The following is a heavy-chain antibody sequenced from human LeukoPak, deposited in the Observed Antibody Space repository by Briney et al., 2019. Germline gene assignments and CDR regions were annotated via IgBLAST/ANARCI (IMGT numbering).Heavy chain of an antibody. D-gene: IGHD6-19*01. CDR2: IYPGDSDT. CDR1: GYSFTNYW. CDR3: ARVSAVIAVALVEDWFDP. Sequence: GESLKISCKGSGYSFTNYWIGWVRQMPGKGLEWMGIIYPGDSDTRYSPSFQGQVTISADKSISTAYLQWSSLKASDTAMYYCARVSAVIAVALVEDWFDPWGQGTLVTVSS. V-gene: IGHV5-51*01. J-gene: IGHJ5*02.